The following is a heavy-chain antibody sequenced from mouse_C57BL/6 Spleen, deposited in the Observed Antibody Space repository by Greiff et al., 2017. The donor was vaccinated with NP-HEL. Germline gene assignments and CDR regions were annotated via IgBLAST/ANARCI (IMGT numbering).Heavy chain of an antibody. D-gene: IGHD2-5*01. CDR1: GYTFTDYY. V-gene: IGHV1-26*01. CDR3: ARRYSNYVYYAMDY. Sequence: EVQLQQSGPELVKPGASVKISCKASGYTFTDYYMNWVKQSHGKSLEWIGDINPNNGGTSYNQKFKGKATLTVDKSSSTAYMELRSLTSEDSAVYYCARRYSNYVYYAMDYWGQGTSVTVSS. CDR2: INPNNGGT. J-gene: IGHJ4*01.